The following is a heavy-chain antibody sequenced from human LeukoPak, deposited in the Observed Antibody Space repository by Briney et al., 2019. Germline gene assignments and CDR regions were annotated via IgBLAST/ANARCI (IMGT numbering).Heavy chain of an antibody. CDR1: GFSLSTSGVG. V-gene: IGHV2-5*02. CDR2: IYWDDDK. J-gene: IGHJ1*01. D-gene: IGHD6-13*01. Sequence: SGPTLVNPPQTLTLTCTFSGFSLSTSGVGVGWIRQPPGKALEWLALIYWDDDKRYSPSLKSRLTITKDTSKNQVVLTMTNMDPVDTATYYCAHRLGAAAGEYFQHWGQGTLVTVSS. CDR3: AHRLGAAAGEYFQH.